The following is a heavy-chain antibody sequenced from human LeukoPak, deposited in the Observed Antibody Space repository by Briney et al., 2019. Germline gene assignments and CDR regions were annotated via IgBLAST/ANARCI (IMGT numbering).Heavy chain of an antibody. D-gene: IGHD6-19*01. V-gene: IGHV3-23*01. CDR3: ANQYSSGWYVHFQH. Sequence: LSLTCTVSGDSISSTTHFWGWIRQAPGKGLEWVSAISGSGGSTYYADSVKGRFTISRDNSKNTLYLQMNSLRAEDTAVYYCANQYSSGWYVHFQHWGQGTLVTVSS. CDR1: GDSISSTTHF. J-gene: IGHJ1*01. CDR2: ISGSGGST.